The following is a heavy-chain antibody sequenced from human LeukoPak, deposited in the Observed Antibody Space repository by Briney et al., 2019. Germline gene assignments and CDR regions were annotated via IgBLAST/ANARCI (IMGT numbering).Heavy chain of an antibody. CDR3: ARAGLVGGYNWFHP. CDR1: GYTFTGYY. Sequence: ASVKVSCKASGYTFTGYYMHWVRQAPGQGLEWMGWINPNSGGTNYAQKFQGRVTMTRDTSVSTAYMELSRLRSDDTAVYYCARAGLVGGYNWFHPWGQGTLVTVSS. CDR2: INPNSGGT. J-gene: IGHJ5*02. D-gene: IGHD1-26*01. V-gene: IGHV1-2*02.